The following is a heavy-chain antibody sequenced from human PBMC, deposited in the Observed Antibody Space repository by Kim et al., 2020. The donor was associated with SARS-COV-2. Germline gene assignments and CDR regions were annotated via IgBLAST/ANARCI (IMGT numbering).Heavy chain of an antibody. CDR1: GFTFSSYG. CDR3: ARVGGGGYEFDY. J-gene: IGHJ4*02. Sequence: GGSLRLSCAASGFTFSSYGMHWVRQAPGKGLEWVAVIWYDGSNKYYADSVKGRFTISRDNSKNTLYLQMNSLRAEDTAVYYCARVGGGGYEFDYWGQGTLVTVSS. V-gene: IGHV3-33*01. D-gene: IGHD5-12*01. CDR2: IWYDGSNK.